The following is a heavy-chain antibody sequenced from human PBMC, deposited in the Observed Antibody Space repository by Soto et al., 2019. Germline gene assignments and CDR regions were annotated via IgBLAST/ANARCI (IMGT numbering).Heavy chain of an antibody. J-gene: IGHJ3*02. D-gene: IGHD3-22*01. V-gene: IGHV1-46*01. Sequence: ASVKVSCKASGYTFTSHYMHWVRQAPGQGLEWMGIINPSGGSTSYAQKFQGRVTMTRDTSTSTVYMELSGVIAEDTAVDYCTKGTERITMRVGVIASPLDHCEIWDQETM. CDR3: TKGTERITMRVGVIASPLDHCEI. CDR1: GYTFTSHY. CDR2: INPSGGST.